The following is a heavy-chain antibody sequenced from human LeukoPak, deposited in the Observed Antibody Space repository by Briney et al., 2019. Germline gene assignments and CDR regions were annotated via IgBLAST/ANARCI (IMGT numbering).Heavy chain of an antibody. V-gene: IGHV3-23*01. Sequence: GGSLRLSCPATGFTYSNYPMTGVRQAPGKGLEWVSTVTGNGGSTYYADSVKGRFTISRDNSKNTLYLQMNSLRAEDTAVYYCAKDPMVRGLTYDFWGQGTLVTVSS. CDR1: GFTYSNYP. CDR2: VTGNGGST. D-gene: IGHD3-10*01. J-gene: IGHJ4*02. CDR3: AKDPMVRGLTYDF.